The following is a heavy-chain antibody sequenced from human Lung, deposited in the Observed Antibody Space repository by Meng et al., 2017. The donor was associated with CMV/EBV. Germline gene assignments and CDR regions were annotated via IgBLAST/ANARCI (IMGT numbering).Heavy chain of an antibody. V-gene: IGHV4-38-2*02. CDR2: IYHSGST. CDR1: GYSISSGYY. CDR3: ARTSSTVFWFDP. D-gene: IGHD4-11*01. Sequence: CTVSGYSISSGYYWGWIRQPPGKGLEWIGSIYHSGSTYSNPSLKSRVTISVDTSKNQFSLKVSSVTAADTAVYHCARTSSTVFWFDPWGQGTLVTVSS. J-gene: IGHJ5*02.